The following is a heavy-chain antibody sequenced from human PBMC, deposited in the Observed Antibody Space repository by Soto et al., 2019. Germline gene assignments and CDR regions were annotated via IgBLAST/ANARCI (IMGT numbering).Heavy chain of an antibody. J-gene: IGHJ3*02. CDR2: ISYDGSNK. D-gene: IGHD3-22*01. Sequence: GGSLRLSCAASGFTFSSYGMHWVRQAPGKGLEWVAVISYDGSNKYYADSVKGRFTISRDNSKNTLYLQMNSLRAEDTAVYYCAKAAYYDSSGYYRGAFDIWGQGTMVTVSS. CDR3: AKAAYYDSSGYYRGAFDI. V-gene: IGHV3-30*18. CDR1: GFTFSSYG.